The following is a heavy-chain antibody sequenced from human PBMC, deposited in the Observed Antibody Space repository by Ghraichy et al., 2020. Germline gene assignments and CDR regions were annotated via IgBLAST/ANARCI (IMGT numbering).Heavy chain of an antibody. J-gene: IGHJ1*01. Sequence: SVKVSCKASGFNFSSSAVQWERQARGQRLEWKGWIVVGNGNTNYAQKFQERVTITRDMSTSTAYMELSSLRSEDTAVYYCAAEGYYYDSSAFEHWGQGTLVTVSS. CDR2: IVVGNGNT. D-gene: IGHD3-22*01. V-gene: IGHV1-58*01. CDR3: AAEGYYYDSSAFEH. CDR1: GFNFSSSA.